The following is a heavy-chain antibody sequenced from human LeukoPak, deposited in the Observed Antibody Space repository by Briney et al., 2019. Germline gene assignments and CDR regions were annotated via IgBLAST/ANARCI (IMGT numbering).Heavy chain of an antibody. V-gene: IGHV3-30-3*01. CDR2: ISYDGSNK. D-gene: IGHD3-3*01. J-gene: IGHJ6*02. CDR3: ARDSGYDFWSGYYGMDV. CDR1: GFTFSSYA. Sequence: GGSLRLSCAASGFTFSSYAMHWVRQAPGKGLEWVAVISYDGSNKYYADSVKGRFTISRDNSKNTPYLQMNSLRAEDTAVYYCARDSGYDFWSGYYGMDVWGQGTTVTVSS.